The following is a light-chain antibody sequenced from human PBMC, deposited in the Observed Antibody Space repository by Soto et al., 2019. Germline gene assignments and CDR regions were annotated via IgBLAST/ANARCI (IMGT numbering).Light chain of an antibody. CDR3: RQGTHWPIT. V-gene: IGKV2-30*02. CDR1: QSLVHSDGIAY. CDR2: KVS. Sequence: DVVMTQSPLSLPATLGQPASISCRSNQSLVHSDGIAYFSWFQQRPGRSPRRLIYKVSTRDSGVPARFFGSGAGSTFAMIISRVEAEDVGVYYCRQGTHWPITFGQGTRLEIK. J-gene: IGKJ5*01.